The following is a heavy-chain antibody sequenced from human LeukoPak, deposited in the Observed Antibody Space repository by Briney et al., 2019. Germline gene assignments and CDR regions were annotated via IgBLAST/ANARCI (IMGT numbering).Heavy chain of an antibody. CDR1: GGSISSYY. J-gene: IGHJ4*02. D-gene: IGHD6-19*01. CDR3: ARVRAVAGTGGVDY. V-gene: IGHV4-59*01. Sequence: SETLSLTCTVSGGSISSYYWSWIRQPPGKGLEWIGYIYYSGSTNYNPSLKSRVTISVDTSKNQFSLKLSSVTAADTAVYYCARVRAVAGTGGVDYWGQGTLVTVSS. CDR2: IYYSGST.